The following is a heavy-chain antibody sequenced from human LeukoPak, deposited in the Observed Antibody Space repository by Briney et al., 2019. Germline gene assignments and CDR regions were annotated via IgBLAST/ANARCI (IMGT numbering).Heavy chain of an antibody. V-gene: IGHV4-31*01. CDR2: IYYSGST. J-gene: IGHJ5*02. Sequence: SETLSLTCTVSGGSISSGWYYWSWIRQHPGKGLEWIWYIYYSGSTDYNPSLNTPVTISVDTSKHELSLKLSSVTAAATAVYYCARDLSGGCSSTSCYRPHGGLRFDPWGQGTLVTVSS. CDR1: GGSISSGWYY. CDR3: ARDLSGGCSSTSCYRPHGGLRFDP. D-gene: IGHD2-2*01.